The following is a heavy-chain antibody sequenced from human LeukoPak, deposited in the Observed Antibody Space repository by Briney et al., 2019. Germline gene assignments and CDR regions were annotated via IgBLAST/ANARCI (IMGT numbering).Heavy chain of an antibody. CDR2: ISAYNGNT. V-gene: IGHV1-18*01. D-gene: IGHD4-17*01. Sequence: SVKVSCKTSGYTFTNYGISWVRQAPGQGLEWMGWISAYNGNTNYAQKLQGRVTMTTDTSTSTAYMELRSLRSDDTAIYYCARDFRGRTSNGDHHFDYWGQGTLVTVSS. CDR3: ARDFRGRTSNGDHHFDY. J-gene: IGHJ4*02. CDR1: GYTFTNYG.